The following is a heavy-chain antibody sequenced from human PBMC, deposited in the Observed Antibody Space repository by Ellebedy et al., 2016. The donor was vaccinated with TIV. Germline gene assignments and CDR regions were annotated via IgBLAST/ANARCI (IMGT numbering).Heavy chain of an antibody. CDR1: GGSISSYY. CDR2: IYYSGST. D-gene: IGHD3-22*01. Sequence: MPSETLSLTCTVSGGSISSYYWSWIRQPPGRGLEWIGYIYYSGSTNYNPSLKSQATISVDTSKNQFSLKLSSVTAADTAVYYCARTYDPPWYYFDYWGQGTLVTVSS. J-gene: IGHJ4*02. V-gene: IGHV4-59*08. CDR3: ARTYDPPWYYFDY.